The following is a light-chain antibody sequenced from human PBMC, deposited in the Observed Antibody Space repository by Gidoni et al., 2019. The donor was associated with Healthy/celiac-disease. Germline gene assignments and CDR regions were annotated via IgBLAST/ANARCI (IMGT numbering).Light chain of an antibody. CDR1: QSVLYSSNNKNY. Sequence: DIVMTQSPDSLAVSLGERATINCKSSQSVLYSSNNKNYLAWYQQKPGQPPKLLIYWASTRESGVPDRCSGSGSGTDFTLTISSLQAEDVAVYYCQQYYSTWYTFGQGTKLEIK. J-gene: IGKJ2*01. V-gene: IGKV4-1*01. CDR2: WAS. CDR3: QQYYSTWYT.